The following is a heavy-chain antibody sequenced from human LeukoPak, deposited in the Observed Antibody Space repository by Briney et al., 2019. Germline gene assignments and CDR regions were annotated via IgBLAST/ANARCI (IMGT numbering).Heavy chain of an antibody. V-gene: IGHV3-21*01. CDR1: GFTFSSYS. Sequence: GGSLRISWAASGFTFSSYSINWVPQAPGKGPEWGSSISTSSTYIYYADSVKGRFTISRDNAKNSLYLQMNSLRAEDTAVYYCARDPPFIIGTTFFDYWGQGTLVTVSS. CDR2: ISTSSTYI. D-gene: IGHD1-20*01. J-gene: IGHJ4*02. CDR3: ARDPPFIIGTTFFDY.